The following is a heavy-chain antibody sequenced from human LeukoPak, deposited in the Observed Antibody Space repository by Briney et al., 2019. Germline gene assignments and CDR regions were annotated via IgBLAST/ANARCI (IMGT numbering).Heavy chain of an antibody. Sequence: SETLSLTCTVSGGSISSYYWSWIRQPPGKGLEWTGYIYYSGSTNYNPSLKSRVTISVDTSKNQFSLKLSSVTAADTAVYYCARPMVRGDIDALDIWGQGTMVTVSS. CDR3: ARPMVRGDIDALDI. V-gene: IGHV4-59*08. CDR1: GGSISSYY. CDR2: IYYSGST. J-gene: IGHJ3*02. D-gene: IGHD3-10*01.